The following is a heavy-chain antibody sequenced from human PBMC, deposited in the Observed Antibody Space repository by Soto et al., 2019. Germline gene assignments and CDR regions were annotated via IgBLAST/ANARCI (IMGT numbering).Heavy chain of an antibody. V-gene: IGHV3-23*01. Sequence: EVLLLESGGGLLQPVGSLRLSCAASGFTFSSYAMTWVRQAPGKGLAWVSAISGNGDSTYYADSVKGRFTISRDNSKNVLYLQMNRLTAEDTAVYYCAQEAGYSIPHGMDVWCQGTTVTGSS. D-gene: IGHD5-18*01. CDR1: GFTFSSYA. CDR3: AQEAGYSIPHGMDV. J-gene: IGHJ6*02. CDR2: ISGNGDST.